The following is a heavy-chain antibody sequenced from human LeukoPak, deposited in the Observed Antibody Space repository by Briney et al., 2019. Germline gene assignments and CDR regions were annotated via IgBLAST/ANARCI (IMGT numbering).Heavy chain of an antibody. D-gene: IGHD5-18*01. CDR1: GYSFTSYW. Sequence: GESLKISCKDSGYSFTSYWIGWVRQMPGKGLEWKGIIYPGDSDTRYSPSFQGQVTISADKSINTAYLQWSSLKASDTAIYYCARRGEAMDPFDYWGHGTLVTVSS. V-gene: IGHV5-51*01. J-gene: IGHJ4*01. CDR2: IYPGDSDT. CDR3: ARRGEAMDPFDY.